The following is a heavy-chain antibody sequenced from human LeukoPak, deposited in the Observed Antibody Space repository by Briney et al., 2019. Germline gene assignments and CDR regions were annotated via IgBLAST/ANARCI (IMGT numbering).Heavy chain of an antibody. V-gene: IGHV5-10-1*01. D-gene: IGHD3-9*01. Sequence: GESLKISCKSSGYSFTSYWISWVRQMPGKGLEWMGRIDPSDSYTNYSPSFQGHVTISADKSISTAYLQWSSLKASDTAMYYCARLETYYDILTGYYKPADYWGQGTLVTVSS. CDR3: ARLETYYDILTGYYKPADY. J-gene: IGHJ4*02. CDR2: IDPSDSYT. CDR1: GYSFTSYW.